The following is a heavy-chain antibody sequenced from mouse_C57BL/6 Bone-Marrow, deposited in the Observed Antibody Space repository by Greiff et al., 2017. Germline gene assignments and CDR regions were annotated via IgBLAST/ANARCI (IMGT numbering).Heavy chain of an antibody. D-gene: IGHD2-5*01. CDR1: GFNIKDDY. CDR3: TFYSNWGY. CDR2: IDPENGDT. Sequence: EVQLQQSGAELVRPGASVKLSCTASGFNIKDDYMHWVKQRPEQGLEWIGWIDPENGDTEYASKFQGKATITADTSSNTAYLQLSSLTSEDTAVYYFTFYSNWGYWGQGTTLTVSS. V-gene: IGHV14-4*01. J-gene: IGHJ2*01.